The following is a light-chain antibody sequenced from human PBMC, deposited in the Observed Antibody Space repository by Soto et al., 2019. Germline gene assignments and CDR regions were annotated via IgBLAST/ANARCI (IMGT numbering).Light chain of an antibody. CDR1: QSVSSSF. J-gene: IGKJ1*01. V-gene: IGKV3-20*01. CDR2: GAS. CDR3: QQYGSSPWT. Sequence: EIVLTQSPGTLSLSPGERATLSCRASQSVSSSFLAWYQQKPGQAPRLLIYGASIRATGIQDRFSGSGSGTDFTLTISRVEPEDFAVYYCQQYGSSPWTFGQGTKVEIK.